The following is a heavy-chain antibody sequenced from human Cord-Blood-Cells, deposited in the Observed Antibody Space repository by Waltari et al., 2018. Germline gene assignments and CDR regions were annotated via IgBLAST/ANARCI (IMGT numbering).Heavy chain of an antibody. CDR2: IIPIFGTA. J-gene: IGHJ4*02. Sequence: QVQLVQSGAEVKNTGSSVKVSCKASGGPFRSYAIRWVRQAPGQGLEWMGGIIPIFGTANYAQKFQGRVTITADESTSTAYMELSSLRSEDTAVYYCARVRYDFWSGYNFDYWGQGTLVTVSS. CDR1: GGPFRSYA. V-gene: IGHV1-69*01. CDR3: ARVRYDFWSGYNFDY. D-gene: IGHD3-3*01.